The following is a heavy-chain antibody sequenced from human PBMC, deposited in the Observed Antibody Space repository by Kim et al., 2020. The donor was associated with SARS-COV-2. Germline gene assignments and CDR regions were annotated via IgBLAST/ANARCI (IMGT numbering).Heavy chain of an antibody. D-gene: IGHD3-10*01. V-gene: IGHV3-48*04. CDR1: GFTFSSYS. CDR2: ISSSSSTI. CDR3: ARVLVWFGESPYYGMDV. Sequence: GGSLRLSCAASGFTFSSYSMNWVRQAPGKGLEWVSYISSSSSTIYYADSVKGRFTISRDNAKNSLYLQMNSLRAEDTAVYYCARVLVWFGESPYYGMDVWGQGTTVTVSS. J-gene: IGHJ6*02.